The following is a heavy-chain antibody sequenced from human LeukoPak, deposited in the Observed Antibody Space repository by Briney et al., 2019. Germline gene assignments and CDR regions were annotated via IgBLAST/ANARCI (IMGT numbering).Heavy chain of an antibody. CDR1: EYTVTGYY. D-gene: IGHD1-26*01. CDR3: ARDYFGSSTLDY. V-gene: IGHV1-2*02. Sequence: ASVKVSCKASEYTVTGYYMHWVRQAPGQGLEWMGWINPNSGGTNYAQKFQGRVTMTRDTSISTAYMELSRLRSDDTAVYYCARDYFGSSTLDYWGQGTLVTVSS. J-gene: IGHJ4*02. CDR2: INPNSGGT.